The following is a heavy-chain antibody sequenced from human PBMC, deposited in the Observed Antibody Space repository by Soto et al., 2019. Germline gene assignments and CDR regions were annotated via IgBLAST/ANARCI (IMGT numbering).Heavy chain of an antibody. D-gene: IGHD3-3*01. V-gene: IGHV4-34*01. J-gene: IGHJ4*02. CDR3: ARGREYYDFWSGYSRTFDY. Sequence: SETLSLTCAVYGGSFSGYYWSWIRQPPGKGLEWIGEINHSGSTNYNPSLKSRVTISVDTSKNQFSLKLSSVTAADTAVYYCARGREYYDFWSGYSRTFDYWAQGTLVTVSS. CDR1: GGSFSGYY. CDR2: INHSGST.